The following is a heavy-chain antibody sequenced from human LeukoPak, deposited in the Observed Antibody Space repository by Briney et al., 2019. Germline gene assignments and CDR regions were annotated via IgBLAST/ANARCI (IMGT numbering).Heavy chain of an antibody. CDR1: GGTFSSYA. Sequence: ASVKVSCKASGGTFSSYAISWVRQAPGQGLEWMGGIIPIFGTANYVQKFQGRVTITADESTSTAYMELSSLRSEDTAVYYCARVGSDGAYSSSWTFDYWGQGTLVTVSS. V-gene: IGHV1-69*01. J-gene: IGHJ4*02. CDR2: IIPIFGTA. D-gene: IGHD6-13*01. CDR3: ARVGSDGAYSSSWTFDY.